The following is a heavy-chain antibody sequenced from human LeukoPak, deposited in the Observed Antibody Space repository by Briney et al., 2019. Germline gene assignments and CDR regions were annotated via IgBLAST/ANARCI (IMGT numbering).Heavy chain of an antibody. CDR2: ISWNSGSI. CDR1: GFTFDDYA. Sequence: GGSLRLSCAASGFTFDDYAMHWVRQAPGKGLEWVSGISWNSGSIGYADSVKGRFTISRDNAKNSLYLQMNSLRAEDTALYYRSKESGYGHNDYWGQGTLVTVSS. CDR3: SKESGYGHNDY. J-gene: IGHJ4*02. V-gene: IGHV3-9*01. D-gene: IGHD5-12*01.